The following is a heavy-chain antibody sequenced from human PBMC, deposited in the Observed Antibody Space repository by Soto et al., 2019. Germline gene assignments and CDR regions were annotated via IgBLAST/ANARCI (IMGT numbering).Heavy chain of an antibody. Sequence: EVHLLESGGGLVQPEGSLRLSCAGSGFTFINYAMNWVRQAPGKGLEWVSSISGGGDAAFFPDSVRGRFTISRDNSQNTVTLQMNSLGVDDTAVYYCARKILGSTSRPNYWYFDLWGRGTLVTVSS. CDR2: ISGGGDAA. D-gene: IGHD2-2*01. J-gene: IGHJ2*01. V-gene: IGHV3-23*01. CDR1: GFTFINYA. CDR3: ARKILGSTSRPNYWYFDL.